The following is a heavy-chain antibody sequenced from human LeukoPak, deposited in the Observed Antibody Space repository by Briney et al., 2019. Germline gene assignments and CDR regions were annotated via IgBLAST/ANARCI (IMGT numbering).Heavy chain of an antibody. CDR3: ARDASSIAARLTFYYFDY. J-gene: IGHJ4*02. D-gene: IGHD6-6*01. Sequence: HPGGSLRLSCAASGFTFSSYAMHWVRQAPGMGLEWVAVISYDGSNKYYADSVKGRFTISRDNSKNTLYLQMNSLRAEDTAVYYCARDASSIAARLTFYYFDYWGQGTLVTVSS. V-gene: IGHV3-30-3*01. CDR1: GFTFSSYA. CDR2: ISYDGSNK.